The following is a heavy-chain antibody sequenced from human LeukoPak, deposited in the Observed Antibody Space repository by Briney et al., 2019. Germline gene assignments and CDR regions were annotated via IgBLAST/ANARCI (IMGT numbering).Heavy chain of an antibody. CDR1: GFTFSSYG. J-gene: IGHJ6*03. Sequence: GGSLRLSCAASGFTFSSYGMHWVRQAPGKGLEWVAFIRYDGSNKYYADSVKGRFTISRDNSKNTLYLQMNSLRAEDTAVYYCAKRYGDYNYYYMDVWGKGTTVTVSS. D-gene: IGHD4-17*01. CDR2: IRYDGSNK. CDR3: AKRYGDYNYYYMDV. V-gene: IGHV3-30*02.